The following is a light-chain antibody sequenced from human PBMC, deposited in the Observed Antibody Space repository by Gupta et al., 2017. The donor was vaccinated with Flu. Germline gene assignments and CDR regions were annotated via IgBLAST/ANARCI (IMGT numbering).Light chain of an antibody. V-gene: IGKV1-5*03. CDR1: QSFNTY. CDR3: QQCKSYPLT. J-gene: IGKJ4*01. CDR2: KAS. Sequence: GDRVTITCRASQSFNTYLAWYQQKPGKAPRLLIYKASNLESGVPSRFSASGSGTEFTLTIGSLQPDDFATYYCQQCKSYPLTFGGGTKVEIK.